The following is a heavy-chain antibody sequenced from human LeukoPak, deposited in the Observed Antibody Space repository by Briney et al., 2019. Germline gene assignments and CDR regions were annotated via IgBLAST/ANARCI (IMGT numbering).Heavy chain of an antibody. Sequence: HPGGSLRLSCAASGFTFSSYSMNWVRQAPGKGLEWVSYISSSSSTIYYADFVKGRFTISRENAKNSLYLQMNSLRAEDTAVYYCASPRGYCTNGVCDAFDYWGQGTLVTVSS. CDR3: ASPRGYCTNGVCDAFDY. CDR2: ISSSSSTI. V-gene: IGHV3-48*01. CDR1: GFTFSSYS. D-gene: IGHD2-8*01. J-gene: IGHJ4*02.